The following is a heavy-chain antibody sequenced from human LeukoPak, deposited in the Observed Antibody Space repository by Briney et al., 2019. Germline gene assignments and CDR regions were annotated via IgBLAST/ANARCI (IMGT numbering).Heavy chain of an antibody. D-gene: IGHD3-3*01. J-gene: IGHJ5*02. CDR3: ARALRFLEWLAQGNWFDP. Sequence: PSETLSLTCTVSGYSINSGYYWGWIRQPPGKGLEWIGRIYTSGSTNYNPSLKSRVTMSVDTSKNQFSLKLSSVTAADTAVYYCARALRFLEWLAQGNWFDPWGQGTLVTVSS. V-gene: IGHV4-38-2*02. CDR2: IYTSGST. CDR1: GYSINSGYY.